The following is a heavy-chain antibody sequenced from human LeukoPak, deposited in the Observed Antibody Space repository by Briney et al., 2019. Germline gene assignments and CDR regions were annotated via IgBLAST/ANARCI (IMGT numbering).Heavy chain of an antibody. CDR1: GYTFTSYG. CDR2: ISAYNGNT. J-gene: IGHJ6*03. CDR3: ARVGSGYDSGYYYYYMDV. D-gene: IGHD5-12*01. Sequence: GASVTVSCKASGYTFTSYGISWVRQAPGQGLEWMGWISAYNGNTNYAQKLQGRVTITTDESTSTAYMELSSLRSEDTAVYYCARVGSGYDSGYYYYYMDVWGKGTTVTVSS. V-gene: IGHV1-18*01.